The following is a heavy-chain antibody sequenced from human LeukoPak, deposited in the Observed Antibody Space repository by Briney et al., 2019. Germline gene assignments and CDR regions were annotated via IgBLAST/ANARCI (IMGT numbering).Heavy chain of an antibody. Sequence: KTGGSLRLSCAASGFTFSSYSMNWVRQAPGKGLEWVSSISSSSSYIYYADSVKGRFTISRDNAKNSLYLQMNSLRAEDTAVYYCARGAGFKCSGGSCYFDYWGQGTLVTVSS. D-gene: IGHD2-15*01. CDR2: ISSSSSYI. V-gene: IGHV3-21*01. CDR3: ARGAGFKCSGGSCYFDY. J-gene: IGHJ4*02. CDR1: GFTFSSYS.